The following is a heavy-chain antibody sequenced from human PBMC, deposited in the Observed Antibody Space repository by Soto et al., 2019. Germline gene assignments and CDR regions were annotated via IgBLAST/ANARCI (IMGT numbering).Heavy chain of an antibody. Sequence: EVQLVESGGGLVQPGGSLRLSCAASGFTFSTYWMHWVRQAPGKGLVWVSVINSDGSSTTYADSVKGRFTISRDNAKNTVYLEVNSLRAEDTAMYYCVTLNTRGARYFDLWGRGSLVTVSS. CDR2: INSDGSST. CDR3: VTLNTRGARYFDL. CDR1: GFTFSTYW. J-gene: IGHJ2*01. D-gene: IGHD2-2*01. V-gene: IGHV3-74*01.